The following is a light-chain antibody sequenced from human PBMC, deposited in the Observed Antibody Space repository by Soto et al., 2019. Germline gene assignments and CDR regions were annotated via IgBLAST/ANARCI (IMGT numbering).Light chain of an antibody. V-gene: IGKV3-20*01. J-gene: IGKJ1*01. CDR2: GAS. Sequence: EIVLTQSPGTLSLSLGERATVSCRASQSVGSNYLAWYQRKPGQAPRLLIYGASSRATGIPDRFSGSGSGTDFTLTISRLEPEDFAVYFCHQYGSSPWTFGQGTKVDIK. CDR1: QSVGSNY. CDR3: HQYGSSPWT.